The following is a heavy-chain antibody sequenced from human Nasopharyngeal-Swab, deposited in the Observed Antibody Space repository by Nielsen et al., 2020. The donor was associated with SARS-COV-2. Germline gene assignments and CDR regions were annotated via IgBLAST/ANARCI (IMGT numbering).Heavy chain of an antibody. CDR2: TSIRGTT. V-gene: IGHV4-61*02. D-gene: IGHD1-26*01. J-gene: IGHJ6*02. CDR3: ARGRPGTYYTYYYGLDV. Sequence: SETLSLTCSVSDDSLRRGGFYWTWIRQPAGRGLEVIGRTSIRGTTNYSPPFKNRLTMSLDTSKKQFFLRLASVSAADTAIYYCARGRPGTYYTYYYGLDVWGQGTTVTVSS. CDR1: DDSLRRGGFY.